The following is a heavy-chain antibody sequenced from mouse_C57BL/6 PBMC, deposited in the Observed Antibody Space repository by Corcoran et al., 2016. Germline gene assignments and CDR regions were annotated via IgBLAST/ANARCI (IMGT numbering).Heavy chain of an antibody. J-gene: IGHJ3*01. D-gene: IGHD2-4*01. Sequence: QIQLVQSGPELKKPGETVKISCKASGYTFTTYGMSWVKQAPGKGLKWMGWINTYSGVPTYADDFKGRFAFSLETSASTAYLQINNLKNEDTATYFCARPYYDYDVPWFAYWGQGTLVTVSA. CDR3: ARPYYDYDVPWFAY. V-gene: IGHV9-3*01. CDR1: GYTFTTYG. CDR2: INTYSGVP.